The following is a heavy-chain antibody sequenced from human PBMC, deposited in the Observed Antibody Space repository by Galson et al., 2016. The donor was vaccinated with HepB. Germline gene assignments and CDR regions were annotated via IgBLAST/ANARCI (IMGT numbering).Heavy chain of an antibody. J-gene: IGHJ3*01. V-gene: IGHV2-5*02. CDR3: AYRLILVGGIANAFDV. CDR2: IYWDDDT. Sequence: PALVKPTQTLTLTCTFSGFSLTTPGVGVGWIRQPPGKALEWLAVIYWDDDTYYSPSLESRLTITKDSSKNQVVLTMTNMDPMDTGTYFCAYRLILVGGIANAFDVWGQGAKVTVSS. D-gene: IGHD2-21*01. CDR1: GFSLTTPGVG.